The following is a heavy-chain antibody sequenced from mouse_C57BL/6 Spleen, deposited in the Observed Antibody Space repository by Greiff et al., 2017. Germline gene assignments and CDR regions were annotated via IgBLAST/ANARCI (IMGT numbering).Heavy chain of an antibody. V-gene: IGHV14-3*01. D-gene: IGHD2-4*01. CDR1: GFNIKNTY. CDR2: IDPANGTT. J-gene: IGHJ2*01. CDR3: ARFHDYDAQYFDY. Sequence: VQLQQSVPELVRPGASVKLSCTASGFNIKNTYMHWVKQRPEQGLEWIGRIDPANGTTKYAPKFQGKATITAEASSNTTYRQLSVLASEDTASYYSARFHDYDAQYFDYWGQGTTLTVSS.